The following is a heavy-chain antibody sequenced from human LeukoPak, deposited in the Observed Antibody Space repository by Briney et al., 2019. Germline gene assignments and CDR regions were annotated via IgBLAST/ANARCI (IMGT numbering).Heavy chain of an antibody. CDR2: INQDGSKK. V-gene: IGHV3-7*01. J-gene: IGHJ4*02. Sequence: PGGSLRLSCVASRFTFSNYWMSWVRQARGKGLEWVANINQDGSKKPYADSMKGRFTISRDNAKESLYLQLNSLRADDTAVYYCAKWGPHCVGDYCPALDSWGQGTLVTVSS. CDR1: RFTFSNYW. CDR3: AKWGPHCVGDYCPALDS. D-gene: IGHD2-21*02.